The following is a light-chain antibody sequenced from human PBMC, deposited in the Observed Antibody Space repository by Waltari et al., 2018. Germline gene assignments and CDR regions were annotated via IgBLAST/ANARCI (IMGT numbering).Light chain of an antibody. CDR1: QCVSSY. Sequence: EILLTQSPATLSLSPGDRATLSCRASQCVSSYLAWYQQKSGQAPRLPIYDASNSATGSPARFSCGGSGTDFTLTINSLEPEDFAIYYCQQRSDWLRTFGGGTKVEIK. J-gene: IGKJ4*01. CDR2: DAS. CDR3: QQRSDWLRT. V-gene: IGKV3-11*01.